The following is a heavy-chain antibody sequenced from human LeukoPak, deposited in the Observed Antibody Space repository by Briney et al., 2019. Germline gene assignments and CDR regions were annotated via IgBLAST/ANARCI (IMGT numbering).Heavy chain of an antibody. CDR2: ISGSGGST. V-gene: IGHV3-23*01. Sequence: GGSLRLSCAASGFTFSSYAMSWVRQAPGKGLEWVSAISGSGGSTYYADSVKGRFTISRDNSKNTLYLQMNSLRAEDTAVYYCAKFMCSSTSCFPDYRGQGTLVTVSS. CDR3: AKFMCSSTSCFPDY. D-gene: IGHD2-2*01. CDR1: GFTFSSYA. J-gene: IGHJ4*02.